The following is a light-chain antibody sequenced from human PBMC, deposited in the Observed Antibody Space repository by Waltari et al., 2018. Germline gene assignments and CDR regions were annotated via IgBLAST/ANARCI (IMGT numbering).Light chain of an antibody. J-gene: IGLJ2*01. Sequence: QAGLTQPPSVSKGLRQTATLTCTGNSNNVGHQRAAWLQQQQGHPPKLLSYRDFNRPSGISERFSASRSGNTASLTISGLQPEDEADYYCSAWDSSVSAVVFGGGTKLTVL. V-gene: IGLV10-54*01. CDR1: SNNVGHQR. CDR2: RDF. CDR3: SAWDSSVSAVV.